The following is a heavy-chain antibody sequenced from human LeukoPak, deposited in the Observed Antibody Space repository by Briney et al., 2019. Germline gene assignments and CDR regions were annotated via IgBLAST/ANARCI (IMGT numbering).Heavy chain of an antibody. Sequence: SETLSLTCTVSGGSISSYYWSWIRQPPGKGLEWIGYIYYSGSTNYNPSLKSRVTISVDTSKNQFSLKLSPVTAADTAVYYCARDPRIVGATHYFDYWGQGTLVTVSS. CDR2: IYYSGST. V-gene: IGHV4-59*01. CDR1: GGSISSYY. J-gene: IGHJ4*02. D-gene: IGHD1-26*01. CDR3: ARDPRIVGATHYFDY.